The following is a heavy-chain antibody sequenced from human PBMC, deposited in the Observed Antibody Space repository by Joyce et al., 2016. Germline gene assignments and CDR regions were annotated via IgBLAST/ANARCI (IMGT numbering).Heavy chain of an antibody. CDR1: GFSLTTDGMC. CDR3: TRLGGPHGDYWYFDL. V-gene: IGHV2-70*13. Sequence: QVTLRESGPALVKPSQTLTLTCTFSGFSLTTDGMCVSWIRQPAGKALEWLALIDCEGDEYYSTALKTRLKSSKDTSRNQVVLTMTNVDPGDTATYYWTRLGGPHGDYWYFDLWGRGTLVTVSS. J-gene: IGHJ2*01. D-gene: IGHD4-17*01. CDR2: IDCEGDE.